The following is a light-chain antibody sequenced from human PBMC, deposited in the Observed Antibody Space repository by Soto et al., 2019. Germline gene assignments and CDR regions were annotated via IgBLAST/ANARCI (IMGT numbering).Light chain of an antibody. J-gene: IGLJ3*02. CDR1: SSNIATNY. CDR2: SNT. Sequence: QSVLTQPPSVSGTPGQGVTISCSGGSSNIATNYVYWYQLLPGTAPNLVIFSNTIRPPRVPDRFSGSKSGASASLVISGLRSEDEADYFCASWDDTLFGWVFGGATKLTVL. CDR3: ASWDDTLFGWV. V-gene: IGLV1-47*02.